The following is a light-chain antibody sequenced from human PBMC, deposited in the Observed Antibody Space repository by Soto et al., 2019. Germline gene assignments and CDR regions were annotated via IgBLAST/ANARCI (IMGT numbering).Light chain of an antibody. V-gene: IGKV3-15*01. Sequence: EIVMTQSPATLSVSPGERATLSCRASQTVYTTVAWYQQKPGQAPRLLIYGASTRATGIPARFSGTGSATEFTLTISSLQSEDSAVYYCQQYSKWPLTFGGGTKVEI. J-gene: IGKJ4*01. CDR1: QTVYTT. CDR3: QQYSKWPLT. CDR2: GAS.